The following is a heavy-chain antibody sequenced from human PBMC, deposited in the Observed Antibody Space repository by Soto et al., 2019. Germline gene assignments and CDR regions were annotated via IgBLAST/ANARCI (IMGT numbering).Heavy chain of an antibody. J-gene: IGHJ6*02. CDR3: AREGILFSGVSGFSGMDV. CDR2: INPSSGNT. CDR1: GYSFTRHD. D-gene: IGHD3-3*01. Sequence: QVQLVQSGAEVKKPGASVKVSCKASGYSFTRHDINWARQAPGQGLEWMGWINPSSGNTGYAQRFLGRRTMTTATSKSTAYMELSGLKSEDTAIYYCAREGILFSGVSGFSGMDVWGQGTTVTVPS. V-gene: IGHV1-8*01.